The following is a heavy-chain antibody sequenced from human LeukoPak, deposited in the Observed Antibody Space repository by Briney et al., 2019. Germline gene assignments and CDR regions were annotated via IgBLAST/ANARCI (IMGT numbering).Heavy chain of an antibody. CDR1: GFIFSNYA. J-gene: IGHJ6*02. CDR3: ARAVTPVVSGMAD. Sequence: GGSLRLSCAASGFIFSNYAMTWVRQPPGKGLEWVSNIRGSGDSIYYADSVKGRFTISRDNSKNTMYLQMSSLRAEDTAVYYCARAVTPVVSGMADWGQGTMVTVSS. V-gene: IGHV3-23*01. CDR2: IRGSGDSI. D-gene: IGHD4-23*01.